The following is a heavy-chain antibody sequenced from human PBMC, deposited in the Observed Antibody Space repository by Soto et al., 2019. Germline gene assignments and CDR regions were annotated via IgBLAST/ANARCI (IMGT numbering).Heavy chain of an antibody. V-gene: IGHV3-15*01. J-gene: IGHJ4*02. CDR1: GFTFIDAW. D-gene: IGHD3-16*02. Sequence: EVQLVESGGGLVKPGGSLRLSCVGSGFTFIDAWMSWVRQAPGKGLEWVGRLKSETDGRTADYDAPVEGSFNISRDDSKNTLYLQMNSLKSEDTAVYYCMTAPGLIVVFWGQGALVTVSS. CDR2: LKSETDGRTA. CDR3: MTAPGLIVVF.